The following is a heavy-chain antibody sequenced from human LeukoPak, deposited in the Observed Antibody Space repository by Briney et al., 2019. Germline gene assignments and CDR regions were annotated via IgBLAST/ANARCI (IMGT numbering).Heavy chain of an antibody. CDR3: ARDPRYSSGWYVSWFDP. CDR2: ISGSGGST. CDR1: GFTFSSYA. D-gene: IGHD6-13*01. V-gene: IGHV3-23*01. Sequence: PGGSLRLSCAASGFTFSSYAMSWVRQAPGKGLEWVSAISGSGGSTYYADSVKGRFTISRDNSKNTLYLQMNSLRAEDTAVYYCARDPRYSSGWYVSWFDPWGQGTLVTVSS. J-gene: IGHJ5*02.